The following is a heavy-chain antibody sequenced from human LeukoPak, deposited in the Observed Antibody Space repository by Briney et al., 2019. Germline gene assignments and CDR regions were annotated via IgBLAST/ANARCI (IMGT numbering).Heavy chain of an antibody. J-gene: IGHJ4*02. Sequence: SQTLSLTCAISGDSVSSNSASWNWSRQSPSRGLEWLGRTYYRSKWRNDYAVSVKSRITISPDTSKNQFSLQLNSVTPEDTAVHYCARGTGDSCKDWGLGTLVTVSS. CDR2: TYYRSKWRN. D-gene: IGHD3-22*01. CDR1: GDSVSSNSAS. V-gene: IGHV6-1*01. CDR3: ARGTGDSCKD.